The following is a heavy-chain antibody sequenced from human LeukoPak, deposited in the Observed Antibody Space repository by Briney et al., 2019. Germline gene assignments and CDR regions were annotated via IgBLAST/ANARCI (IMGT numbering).Heavy chain of an antibody. J-gene: IGHJ4*02. D-gene: IGHD2-15*01. CDR3: ARDDGYCGGGSCYLGIQ. V-gene: IGHV1-69*01. CDR2: IIPIFDTA. Sequence: GLEWMGGIIPIFDTANYAQKFQGRVTITADESTSTAYMELSSLRSEDTAVYYCARDDGYCGGGSCYLGIQWGQGTLVKVSS.